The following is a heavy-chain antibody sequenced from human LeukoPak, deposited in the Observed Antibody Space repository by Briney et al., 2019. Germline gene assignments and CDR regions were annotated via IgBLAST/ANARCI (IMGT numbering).Heavy chain of an antibody. J-gene: IGHJ4*02. D-gene: IGHD6-13*01. CDR2: IYHGGST. CDR1: GYSISSGYY. CDR3: ASHRRRGAAAEPDY. V-gene: IGHV4-38-2*01. Sequence: SETLSLTCAVSGYSISSGYYWGWIRQPPGKGLEWIGSIYHGGSTYYNPSLKSRVTISVDTSKNQFSLKLSSVTAADMAVYYCASHRRRGAAAEPDYWGQGTLVTVSS.